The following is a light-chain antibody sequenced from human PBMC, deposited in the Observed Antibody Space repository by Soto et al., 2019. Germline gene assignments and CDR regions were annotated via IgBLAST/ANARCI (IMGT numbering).Light chain of an antibody. CDR1: QSISIS. Sequence: DIQMTQSPSSLSASVGDRVTIACRATQSISISLNWYQQKPGKAPKLLIYGATTLQSGVPSRFSADGSGTDFNLTISSLQPEDFATYYCQESSSGPPFTFGPGTKVDIK. CDR3: QESSSGPPFT. J-gene: IGKJ3*01. CDR2: GAT. V-gene: IGKV1-39*01.